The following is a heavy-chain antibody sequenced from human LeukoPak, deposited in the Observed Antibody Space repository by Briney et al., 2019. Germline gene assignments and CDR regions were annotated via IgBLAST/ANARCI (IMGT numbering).Heavy chain of an antibody. V-gene: IGHV3-33*01. Sequence: GRSLRLSCAASGYTFRSYGMHWVRQAPGKGLEWVAVMWYDGSNKYYSDSVKGRFTISRDIAKNSLYLGMSSLRAEDTAFYYCAREYGDYSSYFDLWGRGTLVTVSS. CDR1: GYTFRSYG. CDR2: MWYDGSNK. CDR3: AREYGDYSSYFDL. J-gene: IGHJ2*01. D-gene: IGHD4-17*01.